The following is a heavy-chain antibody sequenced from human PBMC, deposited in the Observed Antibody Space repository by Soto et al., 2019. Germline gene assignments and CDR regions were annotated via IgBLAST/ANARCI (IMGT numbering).Heavy chain of an antibody. Sequence: PGGSLRLSCAASGFTFSSYAMSCVRQAPGKGLEWVSAISGSGGSIYYADSVKGRFTISRDNSKNTLYLQMNSLRAEDTAVYHCAKAVIAAAYYYYGMDVWGQGTTVTVSS. CDR3: AKAVIAAAYYYYGMDV. V-gene: IGHV3-23*01. J-gene: IGHJ6*02. D-gene: IGHD6-13*01. CDR2: ISGSGGSI. CDR1: GFTFSSYA.